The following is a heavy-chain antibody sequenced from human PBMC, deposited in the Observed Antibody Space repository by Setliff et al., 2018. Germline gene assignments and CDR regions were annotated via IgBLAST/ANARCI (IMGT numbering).Heavy chain of an antibody. J-gene: IGHJ5*02. Sequence: ETLSLTCAVSGHSIDSDSYWGWIRQSPGKGLEWIGSLYRTANTYYNPTLNSRVTMSVDTSKNQFSLKLTSVTAADTAVYYCAGSSAWPYNWFDPWGQGTLVTVS. D-gene: IGHD6-19*01. CDR2: LYRTANT. CDR1: GHSIDSDSY. V-gene: IGHV4-38-2*01. CDR3: AGSSAWPYNWFDP.